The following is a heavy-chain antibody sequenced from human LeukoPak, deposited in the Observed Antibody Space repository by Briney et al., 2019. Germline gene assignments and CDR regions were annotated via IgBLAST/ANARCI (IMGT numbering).Heavy chain of an antibody. J-gene: IGHJ4*02. D-gene: IGHD3-10*01. V-gene: IGHV3-74*01. CDR2: INSDGSDT. Sequence: GGSLRLSCAASGFTFSSYWMHWVRQAPGPGLVLVSRINSDGSDTSYADSVEGRFTISRDNAKNPLYLQMNTLRAEDTAVYYCARDLTWGYGSGSYPDYWGQGTLVTVSS. CDR1: GFTFSSYW. CDR3: ARDLTWGYGSGSYPDY.